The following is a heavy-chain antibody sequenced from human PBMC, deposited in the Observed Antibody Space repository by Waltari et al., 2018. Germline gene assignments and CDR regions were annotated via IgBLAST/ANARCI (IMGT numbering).Heavy chain of an antibody. V-gene: IGHV1-69*12. J-gene: IGHJ6*03. CDR1: GGTFSSYA. Sequence: QVQLVQSGAEVKKPGSSVKVSCKASGGTFSSYAISWVRQAPGQGLEWMGGIIPIFGPANYAQKFQGRVTITADESTSTAYMELSSLRSEDTAVYYCAGGDYSGTHYSYYYYMDVWGKGTTVTISS. CDR3: AGGDYSGTHYSYYYYMDV. CDR2: IIPIFGPA. D-gene: IGHD1-26*01.